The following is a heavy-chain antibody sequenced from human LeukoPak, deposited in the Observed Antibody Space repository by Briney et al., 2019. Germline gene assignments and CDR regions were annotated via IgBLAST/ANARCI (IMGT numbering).Heavy chain of an antibody. J-gene: IGHJ6*02. Sequence: PGGSLRLSCAASGFTFSSYWMSWVRQAPGKGLEWVANIKQDGSEKYYVDSVKGRFTISRDNAKNSLYLQMNSLRAEDTAVYYCASVVGWYDYYYGMDVWGQGTTVTVSS. CDR2: IKQDGSEK. CDR3: ASVVGWYDYYYGMDV. V-gene: IGHV3-7*03. CDR1: GFTFSSYW. D-gene: IGHD1-26*01.